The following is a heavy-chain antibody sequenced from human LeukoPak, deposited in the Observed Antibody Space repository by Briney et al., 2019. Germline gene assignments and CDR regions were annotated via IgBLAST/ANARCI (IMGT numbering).Heavy chain of an antibody. Sequence: SETLSLTCTVSGGSISSYYWSWIRQPPGKGLEWIGYIYYSGSTNYNPSLESRVTISVDTSKNQFSLKLSSVTAADTAVYYCARTQGFDFWSGYWALFDPWGQGTLVTVSS. J-gene: IGHJ5*02. CDR3: ARTQGFDFWSGYWALFDP. CDR1: GGSISSYY. D-gene: IGHD3-3*01. V-gene: IGHV4-59*01. CDR2: IYYSGST.